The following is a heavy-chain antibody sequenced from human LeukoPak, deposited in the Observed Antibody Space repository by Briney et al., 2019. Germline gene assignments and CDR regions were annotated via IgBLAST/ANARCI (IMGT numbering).Heavy chain of an antibody. V-gene: IGHV4-39*07. Sequence: SETLSLTCTVSGGSISSSSYYWGWIRQPPGKGLEWIGSIYYSGSTNYNPSLKSRVTISVDTSKNQFSLKLSSVTAADTAVYYCARGWPEWLSDYYYGMDVWGQGTTVTVSS. CDR2: IYYSGST. CDR3: ARGWPEWLSDYYYGMDV. D-gene: IGHD3-3*01. J-gene: IGHJ6*02. CDR1: GGSISSSSYY.